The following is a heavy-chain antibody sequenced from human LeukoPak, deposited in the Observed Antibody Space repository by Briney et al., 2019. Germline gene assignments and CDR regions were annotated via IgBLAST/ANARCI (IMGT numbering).Heavy chain of an antibody. CDR2: ISGSGGST. J-gene: IGHJ4*02. CDR3: ATCSSTSCYDY. D-gene: IGHD2-2*01. Sequence: GGSLRLSCAASGFSFSIYAMSWVRQAPGKGLEWVSAISGSGGSTYYAGSVKGRFTISRDNSKSTLYLQMNSLRAEDTAVYYCATCSSTSCYDYWGQGTLVTVSS. V-gene: IGHV3-23*01. CDR1: GFSFSIYA.